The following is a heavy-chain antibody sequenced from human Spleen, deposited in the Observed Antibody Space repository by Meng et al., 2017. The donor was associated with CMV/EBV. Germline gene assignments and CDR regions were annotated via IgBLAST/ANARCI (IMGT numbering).Heavy chain of an antibody. CDR2: IWYDGSNK. V-gene: IGHV3-33*01. CDR3: ARDLNDAHGMDV. J-gene: IGHJ6*02. D-gene: IGHD1-1*01. Sequence: GESLKISCAASGFTFSSYGMHWVRQAPGKGLEWVAVIWYDGSNKYYADSVKGRFTISRDNAKNSLFLQMNSLRAEDTAVYYCARDLNDAHGMDVWGQGTTVTVSS. CDR1: GFTFSSYG.